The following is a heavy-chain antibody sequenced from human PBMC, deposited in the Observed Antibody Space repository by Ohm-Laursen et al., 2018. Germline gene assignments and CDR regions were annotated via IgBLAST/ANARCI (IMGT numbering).Heavy chain of an antibody. CDR2: IIPILGIA. CDR1: GGTFSSYA. J-gene: IGHJ6*02. Sequence: SSVKVSCKASGGTFSSYAISWVRQAPGQGLEWMGRIIPILGIANYAQKFQGRVTITADKSTSTAYMELSSLRSEDTAVYYCASGNEDYYYGMDVWGQGTTVTVSS. CDR3: ASGNEDYYYGMDV. D-gene: IGHD1-14*01. V-gene: IGHV1-69*04.